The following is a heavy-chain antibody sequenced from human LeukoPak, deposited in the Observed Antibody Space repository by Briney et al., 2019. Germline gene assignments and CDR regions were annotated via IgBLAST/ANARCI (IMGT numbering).Heavy chain of an antibody. CDR3: ARGYCSGGSCAEGFDY. CDR2: INPNSGGT. D-gene: IGHD2-15*01. V-gene: IGHV1-2*02. J-gene: IGHJ4*02. CDR1: GSTFTGYY. Sequence: ASVKVSCKASGSTFTGYYMHWVRQAPGQGLEWMGWINPNSGGTNYAQKFQGRVTMTRDTSISTAYMELSRLRSDDTAVYYCARGYCSGGSCAEGFDYWGQGTLVTVSS.